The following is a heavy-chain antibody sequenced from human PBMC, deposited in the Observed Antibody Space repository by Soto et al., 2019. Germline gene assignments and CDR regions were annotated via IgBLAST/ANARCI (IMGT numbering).Heavy chain of an antibody. V-gene: IGHV3-23*01. CDR3: AEWARYCSGADCRA. J-gene: IGHJ5*02. D-gene: IGHD2-15*01. Sequence: EVQLLESGGGLVQPGGSLRLSCAASGFPFSSRAMSWVRQAPGKGLEWVSAIRGSGTITYYADSVKGRFTISRDTSKNTIYLQMNSLRADDTAVYYCAEWARYCSGADCRAWGQGTLVTVSS. CDR2: IRGSGTIT. CDR1: GFPFSSRA.